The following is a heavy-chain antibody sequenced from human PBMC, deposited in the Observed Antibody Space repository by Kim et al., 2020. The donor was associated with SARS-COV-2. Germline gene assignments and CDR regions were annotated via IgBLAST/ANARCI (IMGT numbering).Heavy chain of an antibody. V-gene: IGHV6-1*01. CDR3: ARDFTTQSYSSGWWWELPLDY. CDR1: GDSVSSNSAA. CDR2: TYYRSKWYN. D-gene: IGHD6-19*01. J-gene: IGHJ4*02. Sequence: SQTLSLTCAISGDSVSSNSAAWNWIRQSPSRGLEWLGRTYYRSKWYNDYAVSVKSRITINPDTSKNQFSLQLNSVTPEDTAVYYCARDFTTQSYSSGWWWELPLDYWGQGTLVTVSS.